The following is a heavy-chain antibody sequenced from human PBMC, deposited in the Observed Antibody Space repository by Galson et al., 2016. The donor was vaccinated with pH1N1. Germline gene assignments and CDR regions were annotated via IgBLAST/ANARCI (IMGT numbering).Heavy chain of an antibody. CDR2: TIGSGGTT. CDR3: AKDLGDNIWGSYRPGD. V-gene: IGHV3-23*01. D-gene: IGHD3-16*02. CDR1: GFAFSNYA. J-gene: IGHJ4*02. Sequence: SLRLSCAASGFAFSNYAMSWVRQAPGKGLEWVSATIGSGGTTYFADSVRGRFTVSRDHSKDTLYLQMSSLRAEDTGVYYYAKDLGDNIWGSYRPGDWGLGTLVTVSS.